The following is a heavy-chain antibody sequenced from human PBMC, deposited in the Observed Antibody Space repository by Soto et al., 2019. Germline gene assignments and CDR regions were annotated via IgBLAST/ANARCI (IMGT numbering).Heavy chain of an antibody. Sequence: QVQLQQWGAGLLKPSETLSLTCAVYGGSFSGYYWSWIRQPPGKGLEWIGEINHSGSTNYNPSLKSRVTISVVTSKNQFSLKLSSVTAADTAVYYCARDDYGDQRAYYYGMDVWGQGTTVTVSS. CDR2: INHSGST. V-gene: IGHV4-34*01. D-gene: IGHD4-17*01. J-gene: IGHJ6*02. CDR1: GGSFSGYY. CDR3: ARDDYGDQRAYYYGMDV.